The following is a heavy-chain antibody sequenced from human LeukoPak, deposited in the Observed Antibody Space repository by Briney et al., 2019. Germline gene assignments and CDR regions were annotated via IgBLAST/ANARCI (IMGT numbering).Heavy chain of an antibody. Sequence: SETLSLTCTVSGGSISSSSYYWGWIRQPPGKGLEWIGSIYYSGSTYYNPSLKSRVTISVDTSKNQFSLKLSSVTAADTAVYYCAREAGGYDFDYWGQGTLVTVSS. CDR3: AREAGGYDFDY. D-gene: IGHD5-12*01. CDR1: GGSISSSSYY. J-gene: IGHJ4*02. CDR2: IYYSGST. V-gene: IGHV4-39*02.